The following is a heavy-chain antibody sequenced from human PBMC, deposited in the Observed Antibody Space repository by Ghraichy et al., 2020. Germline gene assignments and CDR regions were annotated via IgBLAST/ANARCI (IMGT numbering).Heavy chain of an antibody. Sequence: SQTLSLTCAVAGDSISNSRCYWAWIRQPPGKGLKWIGSLYYSGKTYYNPSLKSRVTISVDTSKNQFSLKLSSATAADTAMYYCARLYRVIQLFDYWGQGTLVNVSS. CDR1: GDSISNSRCY. J-gene: IGHJ4*02. D-gene: IGHD2-21*01. V-gene: IGHV4-39*07. CDR2: LYYSGKT. CDR3: ARLYRVIQLFDY.